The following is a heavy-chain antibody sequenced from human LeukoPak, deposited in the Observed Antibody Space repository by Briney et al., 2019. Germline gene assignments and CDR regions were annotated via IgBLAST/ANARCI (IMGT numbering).Heavy chain of an antibody. J-gene: IGHJ4*02. CDR3: ARELWQYYGSGTYVSLGY. Sequence: PGGSLDLSCPASGFTFSNYAMHWVRQGPGKGLKWVAVISYDGNNKYYADSVKGRFTISRDNAKNTLYLQMNRLRAEDTAMYYCARELWQYYGSGTYVSLGYWGQGTLVTVSS. CDR1: GFTFSNYA. V-gene: IGHV3-30*04. CDR2: ISYDGNNK. D-gene: IGHD3-10*01.